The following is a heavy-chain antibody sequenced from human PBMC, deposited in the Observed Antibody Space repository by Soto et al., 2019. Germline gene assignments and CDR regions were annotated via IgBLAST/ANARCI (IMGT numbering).Heavy chain of an antibody. Sequence: GESLKISCKGSGYSFTSYWISWVRQMPGKGLEWMGIIYPGDSDTRYSPSFQGQVTISADKSISTAYLQWSSLKALDTAMYYCAGGGVRGVITRTRDYYGMDVWGQGTTVTVSS. CDR3: AGGGVRGVITRTRDYYGMDV. J-gene: IGHJ6*02. D-gene: IGHD3-10*01. CDR1: GYSFTSYW. V-gene: IGHV5-51*01. CDR2: IYPGDSDT.